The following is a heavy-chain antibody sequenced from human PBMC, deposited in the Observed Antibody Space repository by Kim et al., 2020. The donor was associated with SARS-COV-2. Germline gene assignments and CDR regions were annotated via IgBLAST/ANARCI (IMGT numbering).Heavy chain of an antibody. J-gene: IGHJ4*02. Sequence: YYTDSVKGRFTISRDNAKNSLYLQMNSLTDGDTAVYYCAAVVGSTPFYFDFWGQGTLVSVSS. CDR3: AAVVGSTPFYFDF. V-gene: IGHV3-48*02. D-gene: IGHD2-15*01.